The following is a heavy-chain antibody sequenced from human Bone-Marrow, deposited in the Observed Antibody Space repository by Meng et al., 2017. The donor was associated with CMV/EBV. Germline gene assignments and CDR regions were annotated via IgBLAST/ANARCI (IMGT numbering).Heavy chain of an antibody. J-gene: IGHJ4*02. Sequence: GESLKISCAASGFTFSSYAMSWVRQAPGKGLEWVANIKQDGSEKYYVDSVKGRFTISRDNAKNTLYLQMNSLRAEDTAVYYCAQRYVAAAGEHDYWGQGTLVTVSS. CDR3: AQRYVAAAGEHDY. CDR1: GFTFSSYA. V-gene: IGHV3-7*01. CDR2: IKQDGSEK. D-gene: IGHD6-13*01.